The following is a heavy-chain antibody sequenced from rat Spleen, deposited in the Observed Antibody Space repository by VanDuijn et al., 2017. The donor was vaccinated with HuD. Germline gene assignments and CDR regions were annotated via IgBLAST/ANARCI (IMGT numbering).Heavy chain of an antibody. Sequence: EVKLVESGGGLVQPGRSLKLSCAASGFTFSDYYMAWVRQAPTKGPEWVATISSDGGRNFYRDSVKGRFTISRDNAKSTLYLQMDSLRSEDTATYYCARYGYYYDGSYYPIYYVMDAWGQGASVTVSS. CDR1: GFTFSDYY. CDR3: ARYGYYYDGSYYPIYYVMDA. V-gene: IGHV5-25*01. CDR2: ISSDGGRN. J-gene: IGHJ4*01. D-gene: IGHD1-12*02.